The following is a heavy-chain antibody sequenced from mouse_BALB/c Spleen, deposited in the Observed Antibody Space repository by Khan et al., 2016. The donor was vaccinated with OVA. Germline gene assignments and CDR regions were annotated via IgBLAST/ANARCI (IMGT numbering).Heavy chain of an antibody. CDR3: ARHAAMDY. CDR2: IWGYGST. Sequence: VQLQESGPGLVAPSQNLSITCTVSGFSLTGYGVNWVRQPPGKGLEWLGMIWGYGSTAYCSALKSRLSITKDDSKSQVFLKMNSLQTDDTARYYCARHAAMDYWGQGTSFTVSS. J-gene: IGHJ4*01. V-gene: IGHV2-6-7*01. CDR1: GFSLTGYG.